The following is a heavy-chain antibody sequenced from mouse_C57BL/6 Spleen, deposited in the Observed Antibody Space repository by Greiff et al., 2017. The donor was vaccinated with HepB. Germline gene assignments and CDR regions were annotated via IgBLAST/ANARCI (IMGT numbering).Heavy chain of an antibody. CDR1: GYTFTSYW. CDR2: INPSSGYT. J-gene: IGHJ4*01. D-gene: IGHD2-10*01. Sequence: QVQLKQSGAELAKPGASVKLSCKASGYTFTSYWMHWVKQRPGQGLEWIGYINPSSGYTKYNQKFKDKATLTADKSSSTAYMQLSSLTYEDSAVYYCARDSYQYYYAMDYWGQGTSVTVSS. V-gene: IGHV1-7*01. CDR3: ARDSYQYYYAMDY.